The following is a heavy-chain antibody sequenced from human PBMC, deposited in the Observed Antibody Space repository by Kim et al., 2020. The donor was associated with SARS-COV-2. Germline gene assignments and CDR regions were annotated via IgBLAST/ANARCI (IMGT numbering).Heavy chain of an antibody. CDR3: AREGTIVVVPAAIEPNYCYYYMDG. J-gene: IGHJ6*03. CDR2: ISYDGSNK. CDR1: GFTFSSYA. D-gene: IGHD2-2*01. V-gene: IGHV3-30-3*01. Sequence: GGSLRLSCAASGFTFSSYAMHWVRQAPGKGLEWVAVISYDGSNKYYADSVKGRFTISRDNSKNTLYLQMNSLRAEDTAVYYCAREGTIVVVPAAIEPNYCYYYMDGWGKGTTVTVSS.